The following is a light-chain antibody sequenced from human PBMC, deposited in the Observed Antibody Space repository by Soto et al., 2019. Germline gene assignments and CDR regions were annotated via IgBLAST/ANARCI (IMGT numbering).Light chain of an antibody. V-gene: IGKV3-15*01. CDR1: QSVNCN. CDR2: VAS. CDR3: QQYNNLLRT. Sequence: EIGMSHSAATVSVSTGGRATLSCRASQSVNCNLAWYQQKPGQAPRFLIYVASTRATGIPARFSGSGSGTEFTLTISSLQSEDFAVYYCQQYNNLLRTFGQGTKLDIK. J-gene: IGKJ2*02.